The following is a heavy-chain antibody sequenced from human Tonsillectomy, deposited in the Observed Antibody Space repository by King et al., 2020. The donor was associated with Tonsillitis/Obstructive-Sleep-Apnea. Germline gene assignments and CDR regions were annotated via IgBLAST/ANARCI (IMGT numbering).Heavy chain of an antibody. CDR1: GYTFTNYA. CDR3: ARKFNGAFRGLTF. J-gene: IGHJ4*02. CDR2: INTNTRNP. D-gene: IGHD3-10*01. V-gene: IGHV7-4-1*02. Sequence: VQLVDSGSELKKSGTSVKVSCKASGYTFTNYAIMWVRQAPGQGLDWMGWINTNTRNPTYAQGFTGRLVFSLDTSVSTAYLQISNLKAEDTAVYYCARKFNGAFRGLTFWGQGTLVPAS.